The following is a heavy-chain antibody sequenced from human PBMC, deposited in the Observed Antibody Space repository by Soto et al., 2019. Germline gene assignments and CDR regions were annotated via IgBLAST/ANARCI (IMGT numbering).Heavy chain of an antibody. D-gene: IGHD6-6*01. Sequence: KTSETLSLTCTVSGGSISSYYWSWIRQPPGKGLEWIGYIYYSGSTNYNPSLKSRVTISVDTSKNQFSLKLSSVTAADTAVYYCARRSIAIAARPYGAFDIWGQGTMVTVSS. CDR2: IYYSGST. J-gene: IGHJ3*02. CDR1: GGSISSYY. V-gene: IGHV4-59*01. CDR3: ARRSIAIAARPYGAFDI.